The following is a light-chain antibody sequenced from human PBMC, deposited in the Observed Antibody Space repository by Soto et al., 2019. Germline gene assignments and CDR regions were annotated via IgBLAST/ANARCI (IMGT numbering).Light chain of an antibody. CDR3: CSYAGSYTFPYV. CDR1: SSDVGGYNY. CDR2: DVS. V-gene: IGLV2-11*01. Sequence: QSALTQPRSVSGSPGQSVTISCTGTSSDVGGYNYVSWYQQHPGKAPKLMIYDVSKRPSGVPDRFSGSKSGNTASLTISGLQAEDEADYYCCSYAGSYTFPYVLGTGTKLTVL. J-gene: IGLJ1*01.